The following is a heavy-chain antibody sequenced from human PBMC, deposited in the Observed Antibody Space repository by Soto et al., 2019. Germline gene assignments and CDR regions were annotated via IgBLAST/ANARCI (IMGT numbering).Heavy chain of an antibody. CDR3: AKDRDYYDSSDYSDY. CDR1: GFTFSSYG. J-gene: IGHJ4*02. V-gene: IGHV3-30*18. Sequence: GGSLRLSCAASGFTFSSYGMHWVRQAPGKGLEWVAVISYDGSNKYYADSVKGRFTISRDNSKNTLYLQMNSLRAEDTAVYYCAKDRDYYDSSDYSDYWGQGTLVTVSS. D-gene: IGHD3-22*01. CDR2: ISYDGSNK.